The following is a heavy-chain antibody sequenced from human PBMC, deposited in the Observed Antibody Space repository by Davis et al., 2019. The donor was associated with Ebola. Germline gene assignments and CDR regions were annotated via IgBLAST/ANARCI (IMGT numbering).Heavy chain of an antibody. J-gene: IGHJ6*03. Sequence: ASVKVSCKASGYTFTGYYMHWVRQAPGQGLEWMGWINPNSGGTNYAQKFQGRVTITADKSTSTAYMELSSLRSEDTAVYYCAGEIVVPYSYYYMDVWGKGTTVTVSS. CDR2: INPNSGGT. D-gene: IGHD3-22*01. V-gene: IGHV1-2*02. CDR1: GYTFTGYY. CDR3: AGEIVVPYSYYYMDV.